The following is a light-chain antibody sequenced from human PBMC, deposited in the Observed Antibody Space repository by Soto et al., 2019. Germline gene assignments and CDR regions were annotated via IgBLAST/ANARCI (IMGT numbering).Light chain of an antibody. J-gene: IGLJ1*01. CDR2: DVS. CDR1: SSDVGGYNY. Sequence: QSALTQPASVSGSPGQSITISCTGTSSDVGGYNYVSWYQQYPGKAPKLMLYDVSNRPSGVSNRFSGSKSGNTASLTISGLQAEDEADYYCSSYTTSFSYVFGTGTKLTVL. CDR3: SSYTTSFSYV. V-gene: IGLV2-14*01.